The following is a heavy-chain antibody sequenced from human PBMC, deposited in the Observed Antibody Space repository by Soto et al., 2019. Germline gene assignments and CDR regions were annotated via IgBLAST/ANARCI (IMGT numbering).Heavy chain of an antibody. Sequence: QVQLVQSGAEVKKPGASVKVPCKASGYTFTSYAMHWVRQPPGQRREWMGWINAGNGNTKYSQKFQGRVTITRKTSASTAYRELSSLRSEDTAVYYCAREGIAARYYYCGMDVWGQGPTVTVSS. J-gene: IGHJ6*02. CDR3: AREGIAARYYYCGMDV. D-gene: IGHD6-6*01. V-gene: IGHV1-3*01. CDR1: GYTFTSYA. CDR2: INAGNGNT.